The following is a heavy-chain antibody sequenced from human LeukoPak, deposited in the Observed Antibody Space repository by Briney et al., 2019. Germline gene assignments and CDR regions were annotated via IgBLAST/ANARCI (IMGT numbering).Heavy chain of an antibody. CDR2: INWNGGST. CDR3: ARAVYYDFWSGFPDDAFDI. V-gene: IGHV3-20*01. D-gene: IGHD3-3*01. CDR1: GFTFDDHG. Sequence: GGSLRLFCAVSGFTFDDHGMSWVRQAPGKGLEWVSGINWNGGSTGYADSVKGRFTISRDNAKNSLYLQMNSLRAEDTALYHCARAVYYDFWSGFPDDAFDIWGQGTMATVSS. J-gene: IGHJ3*02.